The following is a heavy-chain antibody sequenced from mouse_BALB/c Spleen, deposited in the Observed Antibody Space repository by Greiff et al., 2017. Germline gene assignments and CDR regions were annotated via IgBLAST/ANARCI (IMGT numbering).Heavy chain of an antibody. Sequence: VQLQQSGAELVRPGVSVKISCKGSGYTFTDYAMHWVKQSHAKSLEWIGVISTYYGDASYNQKFKGKATMTVDKSSSTAYMELARLTSEDSAIYYCAREATTVVAPFDYWGQGTTLTVSS. J-gene: IGHJ2*01. V-gene: IGHV1S137*01. CDR3: AREATTVVAPFDY. D-gene: IGHD1-1*01. CDR1: GYTFTDYA. CDR2: ISTYYGDA.